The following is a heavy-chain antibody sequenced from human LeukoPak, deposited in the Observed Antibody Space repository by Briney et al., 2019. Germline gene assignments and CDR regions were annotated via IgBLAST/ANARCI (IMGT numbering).Heavy chain of an antibody. CDR3: ARAVDGIAAAGNWFDP. CDR2: INPNSGGT. CDR1: GYTFTGYY. Sequence: GASVKVSCTASGYTFTGYYMHWVRQAPGQGLEWMGWINPNSGGTNYAQKFQGRVTMTRDTSISTAYMELSRLRSDDTAVYYCARAVDGIAAAGNWFDPWGQGTLVTVSS. D-gene: IGHD6-13*01. V-gene: IGHV1-2*02. J-gene: IGHJ5*02.